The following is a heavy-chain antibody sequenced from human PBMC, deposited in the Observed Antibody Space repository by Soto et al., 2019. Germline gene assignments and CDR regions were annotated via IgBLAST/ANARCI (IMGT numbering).Heavy chain of an antibody. CDR2: IYYSGST. V-gene: IGHV4-31*03. D-gene: IGHD2-15*01. CDR1: GGSISSGGYY. CDR3: ARDTLEVRYCSGGSCSGNWFDP. Sequence: PSETLSLTCTVSGGSISSGGYYWSWIRQHPGKGLEWIGYIYYSGSTYYNPSLKSRVTISVDTSKNQFSLKLSSVTAADTAVYYCARDTLEVRYCSGGSCSGNWFDPWGQGTLVTVSS. J-gene: IGHJ5*02.